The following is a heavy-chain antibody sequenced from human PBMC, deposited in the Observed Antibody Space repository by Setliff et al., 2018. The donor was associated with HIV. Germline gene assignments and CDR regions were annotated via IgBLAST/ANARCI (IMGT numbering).Heavy chain of an antibody. CDR2: IKQDGSEM. CDR1: GFTFSSYW. J-gene: IGHJ4*02. V-gene: IGHV3-7*01. Sequence: GGSLRLSCAASGFTFSSYWMSWVRQAPGKGLEWVANIKQDGSEMYYVDSVKGRFTISRDNAKNSLFLQMKSLRAEDTGVYYCARDFYGSGSPPCGYGGQGTLVT. CDR3: ARDFYGSGSPPCGY. D-gene: IGHD3-10*01.